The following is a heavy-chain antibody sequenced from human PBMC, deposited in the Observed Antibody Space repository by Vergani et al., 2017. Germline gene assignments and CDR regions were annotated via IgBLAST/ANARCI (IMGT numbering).Heavy chain of an antibody. J-gene: IGHJ4*02. Sequence: WVLSISSSSSYIYYADSVKGRFTISRDNAKNSLYLQMNSLRAEDTAVYYCARDLVGSPFDYWGQGTLVTVSS. CDR2: ISSSSSYI. V-gene: IGHV3-21*01. CDR3: ARDLVGSPFDY. D-gene: IGHD2-2*01.